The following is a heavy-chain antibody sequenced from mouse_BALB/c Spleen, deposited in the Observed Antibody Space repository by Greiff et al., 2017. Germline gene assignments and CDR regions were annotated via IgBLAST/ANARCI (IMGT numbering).Heavy chain of an antibody. CDR2: IDPANGNT. CDR1: GFNIKDTY. D-gene: IGHD1-1*01. V-gene: IGHV14-3*02. J-gene: IGHJ4*01. CDR3: ARGYYGRDYAMDY. Sequence: EVQVVESGAELVKPGASVKLSCTASGFNIKDTYMHWVKQRPEQGLEWIGRIDPANGNTKYDPKFQGKATITADTSSNTAYLQLSSLTSEDTAVYYCARGYYGRDYAMDYWGQGTSVTVSS.